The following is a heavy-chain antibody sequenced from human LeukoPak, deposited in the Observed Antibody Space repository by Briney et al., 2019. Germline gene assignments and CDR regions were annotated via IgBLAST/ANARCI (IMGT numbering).Heavy chain of an antibody. Sequence: SETLSLTCTVSGYSVSSGYYWGWIRQPPGKGLEWIASIYHSGDTYYNPSLRSRVTISVDKSNNQFSLRLTSVTAADTAMYYCARWPPDYGGPHDYWGQGTLVTVSS. CDR1: GYSVSSGYY. CDR2: IYHSGDT. V-gene: IGHV4-38-2*02. CDR3: ARWPPDYGGPHDY. D-gene: IGHD4/OR15-4a*01. J-gene: IGHJ4*02.